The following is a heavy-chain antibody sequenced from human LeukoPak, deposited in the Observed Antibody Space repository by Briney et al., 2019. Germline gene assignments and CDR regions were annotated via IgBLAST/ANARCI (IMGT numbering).Heavy chain of an antibody. V-gene: IGHV3-33*06. CDR3: AKSGSGWPDY. CDR2: IWYDGSNK. J-gene: IGHJ4*02. Sequence: GGSLRLSCAASGFTFSSYGMHWVRQAPGKGLEWVAVIWYDGSNKYYADSVKGRFTISRDNSKNTLYLQMNSLRAEDTAVYYCAKSGSGWPDYWGQGTLGTVSS. CDR1: GFTFSSYG. D-gene: IGHD6-19*01.